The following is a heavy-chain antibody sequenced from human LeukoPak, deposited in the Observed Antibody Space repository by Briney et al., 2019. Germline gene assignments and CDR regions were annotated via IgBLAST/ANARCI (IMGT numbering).Heavy chain of an antibody. D-gene: IGHD6-25*01. CDR1: GAFSSRYY. J-gene: IGHJ4*02. Sequence: PSETLSLACSVSGAFSSRYYWSWVRQPLGKGLEWLGSIFYSGHFNYNASLTSRISMPVDTSKAQFSLELTSVTAADTALYYCARIDPLGFFDQWGPGTLVTVSS. CDR2: IFYSGHF. V-gene: IGHV4-59*12. CDR3: ARIDPLGFFDQ.